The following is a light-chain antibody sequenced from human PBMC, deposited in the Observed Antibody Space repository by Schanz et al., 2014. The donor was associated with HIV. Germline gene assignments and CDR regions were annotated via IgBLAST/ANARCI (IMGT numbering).Light chain of an antibody. CDR2: DVS. CDR1: SSDVGGYNY. V-gene: IGLV2-14*03. Sequence: QSALTQPASVSGSPGQSITISCTGTSSDVGGYNYVSWYQQHPGKAPKLMIYDVSNRPSGVSTRFSGSKSDNTASLTISGLQAEDEADYYCSSKATGGRAPFVFGGGTKLTVL. CDR3: SSKATGGRAPFV. J-gene: IGLJ2*01.